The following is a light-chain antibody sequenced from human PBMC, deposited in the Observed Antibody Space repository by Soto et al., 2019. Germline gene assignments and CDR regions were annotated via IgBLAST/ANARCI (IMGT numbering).Light chain of an antibody. J-gene: IGKJ1*01. CDR1: QSVRNNY. CDR2: GAS. V-gene: IGKV3-20*01. CDR3: QQYGSSPRT. Sequence: EIVLTQSPGTLSLSTGERATLSCRASQSVRNNYLAWYQQRPGQAPRLLIYGASSRATGIPDRFSGSGSGTDFTLTISRLEPEDFAVYYCQQYGSSPRTFCQGTKV.